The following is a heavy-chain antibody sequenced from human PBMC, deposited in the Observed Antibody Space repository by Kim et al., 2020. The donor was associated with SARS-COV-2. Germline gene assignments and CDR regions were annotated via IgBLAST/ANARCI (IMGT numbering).Heavy chain of an antibody. CDR1: GGTFSSYA. CDR2: IIPIFGTA. V-gene: IGHV1-69*13. J-gene: IGHJ4*02. D-gene: IGHD3-3*01. CDR3: ARARRYYDFWSGYHHLDY. Sequence: SVKVSCKASGGTFSSYAISWVRQAPGQGLEWMGGIIPIFGTANYAQKFQGRVTITADESTSTAYMELSSLRSEDTAVYYCARARRYYDFWSGYHHLDYWGQGTLVTVSS.